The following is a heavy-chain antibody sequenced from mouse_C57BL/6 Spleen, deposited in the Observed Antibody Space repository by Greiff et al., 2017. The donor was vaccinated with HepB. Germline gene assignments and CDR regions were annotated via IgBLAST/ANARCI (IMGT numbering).Heavy chain of an antibody. CDR2: ISDGGSYT. Sequence: EVMLVESGGGLVKPGGSLKLSCAASGFTFSSYAMSWVRQTPEKRLEWVATISDGGSYTYYPDNVKGRFTISRDNAKNNLYLQMSHLKSEDTAMYYCARDGGYYDYDDAMDYWGQGTSVTVSS. V-gene: IGHV5-4*01. CDR3: ARDGGYYDYDDAMDY. D-gene: IGHD2-4*01. J-gene: IGHJ4*01. CDR1: GFTFSSYA.